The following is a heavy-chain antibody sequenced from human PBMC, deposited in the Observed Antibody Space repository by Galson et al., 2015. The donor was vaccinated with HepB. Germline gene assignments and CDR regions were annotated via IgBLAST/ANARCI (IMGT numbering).Heavy chain of an antibody. CDR1: GFTISNYW. CDR2: IKEDGTEK. V-gene: IGHV3-7*01. J-gene: IGHJ3*01. D-gene: IGHD3-22*01. Sequence: SLRLSCAASGFTISNYWMTWVRHTPGKGLEWVANIKEDGTEKCSVDSVKGRFTISRDNANNSLYLQMNSLRAEDTAVYYCARDSNYYDSSGYYFDACDVGGQGTMVTVSS. CDR3: ARDSNYYDSSGYYFDACDV.